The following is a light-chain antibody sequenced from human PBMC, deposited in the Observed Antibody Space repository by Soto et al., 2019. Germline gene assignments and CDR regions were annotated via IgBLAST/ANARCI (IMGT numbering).Light chain of an antibody. V-gene: IGKV4-1*01. J-gene: IGKJ2*01. CDR3: QQYYSTPSYT. Sequence: DIVMTQSPDSLAVSLGERATINCKSSQSVLYNSDNKNYLAWYQQKPGQPPKLLIYWASTREFGIPDRFSGSGYGTDFTLTISSLQAEDVAVYYCQQYYSTPSYTFGQGTKLEIK. CDR2: WAS. CDR1: QSVLYNSDNKNY.